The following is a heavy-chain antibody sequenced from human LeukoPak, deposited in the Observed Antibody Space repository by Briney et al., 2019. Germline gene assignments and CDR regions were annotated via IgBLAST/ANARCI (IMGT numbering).Heavy chain of an antibody. CDR2: IYYSGST. J-gene: IGHJ1*01. D-gene: IGHD4-17*01. V-gene: IGHV4-59*01. CDR1: GGSISSYY. CDR3: ARGRGDLKYFQH. Sequence: SETLSLTCTVSGGSISSYYLSWIRQPPGKGLEWIGYIYYSGSTNYNPSLKSRVTISVDTSKNQFSLKLSSVTAADTAVYYCARGRGDLKYFQHWGQSTLVTVSS.